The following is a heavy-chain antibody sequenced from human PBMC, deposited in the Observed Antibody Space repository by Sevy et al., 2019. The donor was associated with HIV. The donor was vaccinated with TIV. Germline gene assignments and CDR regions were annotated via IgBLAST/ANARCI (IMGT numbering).Heavy chain of an antibody. Sequence: SETLSLTYTVSGVSVNNGDYYWSWIRQPPGKGLEWIGYAYYSGSTNYNPSLESRVTISVDTSKNQFSLKLNSVTAADTAVYYCVRGVNLDVIPWGHWGQGILVTVSS. CDR1: GVSVNNGDYY. D-gene: IGHD1-26*01. CDR2: AYYSGST. CDR3: VRGVNLDVIPWGH. V-gene: IGHV4-61*08. J-gene: IGHJ4*02.